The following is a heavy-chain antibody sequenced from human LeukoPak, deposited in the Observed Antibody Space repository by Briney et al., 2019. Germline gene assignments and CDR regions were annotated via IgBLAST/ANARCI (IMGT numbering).Heavy chain of an antibody. CDR3: VGWSRDNFNY. V-gene: IGHV3-7*01. J-gene: IGHJ4*02. D-gene: IGHD3-10*01. CDR2: IKQDGSEK. CDR1: GFIFSNSW. Sequence: PGGSLRLSCAASGFIFSNSWMSWIRQPPGKGLEWVAHIKQDGSEKYYVDSVKGRFTISRDNAQNSLYLQMNSLRAEDTAMFYCVGWSRDNFNYWGQGTLVTVSS.